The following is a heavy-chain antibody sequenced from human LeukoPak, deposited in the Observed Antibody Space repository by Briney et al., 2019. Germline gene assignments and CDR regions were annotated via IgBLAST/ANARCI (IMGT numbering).Heavy chain of an antibody. V-gene: IGHV2-5*01. D-gene: IGHD3-9*01. CDR3: AHRPRGRYFDWLLPEPFDY. CDR2: IYWNDDK. CDR1: GFSLNTSGVG. J-gene: IGHJ4*02. Sequence: SGPTLVKPTQTLTLTCTFSGFSLNTSGVGVGWIRQPPGKALEWLALIYWNDDKRYSPSLKSRLTITKDTSKNQVVLIMANMDPVDTATYYCAHRPRGRYFDWLLPEPFDYWGQGTLVTVSS.